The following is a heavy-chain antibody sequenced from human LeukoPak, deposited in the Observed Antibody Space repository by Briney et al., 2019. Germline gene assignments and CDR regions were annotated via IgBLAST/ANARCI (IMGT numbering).Heavy chain of an antibody. V-gene: IGHV4-34*01. Sequence: SETLSLTCAVYGGSFSGYYWSWIRQPPGKGLEWIGEINHSGSTNYNPSLKSRVTISVDTSKNQFSLKLSSVTAADTAVYYCARGRKDPLLRFLEWFDNRFDPWGQGTLVTVSS. CDR2: INHSGST. J-gene: IGHJ5*02. CDR3: ARGRKDPLLRFLEWFDNRFDP. CDR1: GGSFSGYY. D-gene: IGHD3-3*01.